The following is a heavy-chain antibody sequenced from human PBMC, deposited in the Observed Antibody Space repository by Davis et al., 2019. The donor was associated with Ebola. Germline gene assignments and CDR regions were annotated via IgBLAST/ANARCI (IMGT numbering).Heavy chain of an antibody. CDR1: GYTFTSYG. Sequence: ASVKVSCKASGYTFTSYGISWVRQAPGKGLEWVGGFDPEDGETIYAQRFQGRVTMTEDTSTDTAYMELSSLRSEDTAVYYCARGEAKYYYDNSGYSSITDYFDYWGQGTLVTVSS. CDR3: ARGEAKYYYDNSGYSSITDYFDY. J-gene: IGHJ4*02. V-gene: IGHV1-24*01. CDR2: FDPEDGET. D-gene: IGHD3-22*01.